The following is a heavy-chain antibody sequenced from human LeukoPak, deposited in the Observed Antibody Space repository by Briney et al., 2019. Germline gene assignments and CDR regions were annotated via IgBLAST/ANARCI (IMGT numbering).Heavy chain of an antibody. J-gene: IGHJ3*02. CDR1: GFTFSSYG. Sequence: GGSLRLSCAASGFTFSSYGIHWVRLAPGKGLEWVAVISDDGTRKYYADSVQGRFTISRDNSKNTSYLQMNSLRAEDMAVYYCAREFSGYAFDIWGQGTMVTVSS. D-gene: IGHD5-12*01. CDR2: ISDDGTRK. V-gene: IGHV3-30*03. CDR3: AREFSGYAFDI.